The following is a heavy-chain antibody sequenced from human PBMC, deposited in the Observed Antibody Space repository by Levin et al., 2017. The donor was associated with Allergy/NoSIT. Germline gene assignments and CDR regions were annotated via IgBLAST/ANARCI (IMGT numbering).Heavy chain of an antibody. CDR3: ARGPGIAARHNWFDP. D-gene: IGHD6-6*01. V-gene: IGHV1-8*01. J-gene: IGHJ5*02. CDR2: MNPNNGNT. CDR1: GYTFTSYD. Sequence: ASVKVSCKASGYTFTSYDINWVRQATGQGLEWMGWMNPNNGNTGYTQKFQGRVTMTRNTSISTAYMELSSLKSEDTAVYYCARGPGIAARHNWFDPWGQGTLVTVSS.